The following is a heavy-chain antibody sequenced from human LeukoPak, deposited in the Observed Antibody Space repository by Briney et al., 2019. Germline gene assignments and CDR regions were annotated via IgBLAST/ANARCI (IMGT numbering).Heavy chain of an antibody. D-gene: IGHD3-16*02. CDR1: GVSFSSNTYY. CDR3: AGGLSLSWFDY. Sequence: SETLSLTCTVSGVSFSSNTYYWVWIRQPPGKGLEWIGNVYYSGGTYYNPSLKSRVTISVDTSKNQFSLKLSSVTAADTAVYYCAGGLSLSWFDYWGQGTLVTVSS. V-gene: IGHV4-39*07. J-gene: IGHJ4*02. CDR2: VYYSGGT.